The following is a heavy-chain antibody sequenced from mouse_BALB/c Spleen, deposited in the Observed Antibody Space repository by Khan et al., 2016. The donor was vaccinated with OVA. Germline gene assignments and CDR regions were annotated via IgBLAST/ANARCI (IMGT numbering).Heavy chain of an antibody. Sequence: EVELVESGGDLVKPGGSLKLSCSASGFTFSTYAMSWVRQTPGQGLEWVATISSGGDNIFYPHSVKGRFTISRDSAKNTLYMHMSSLRSEETAMYYCARRNYGPFAYWGQGTLVTVSA. CDR3: ARRNYGPFAY. CDR2: ISSGGDNI. CDR1: GFTFSTYA. D-gene: IGHD1-1*01. V-gene: IGHV5-9*04. J-gene: IGHJ3*01.